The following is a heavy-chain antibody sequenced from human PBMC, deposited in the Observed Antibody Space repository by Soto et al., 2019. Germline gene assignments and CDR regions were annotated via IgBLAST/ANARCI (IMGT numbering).Heavy chain of an antibody. CDR3: AAPPYYDSSGYYY. CDR1: GGSFSGYY. CDR2: INHSGST. Sequence: SETLSLTCAFYGGSFSGYYWSWIRKPPGKGLEWIGEINHSGSTNYNPSLKSRVTISVDTSKNQFSLKLSSVTAADSAVYYCAAPPYYDSSGYYYWGQGTLVTVSS. V-gene: IGHV4-34*01. D-gene: IGHD3-22*01. J-gene: IGHJ4*02.